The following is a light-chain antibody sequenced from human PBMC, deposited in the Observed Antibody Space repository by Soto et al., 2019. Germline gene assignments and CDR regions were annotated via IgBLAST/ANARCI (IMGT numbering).Light chain of an antibody. CDR1: ISNIASNS. CDR3: ASWDASLSGPV. V-gene: IGLV1-44*01. Sequence: QSVLTQPPSASGTPGRRVTISCSGNISNIASNSVSWYQQLPGTAPKLLIHSTQQRPSGVPARVSGSKSGPSASLAISDLRSEDEGDYYCASWDASLSGPVFGGGTKLTVL. J-gene: IGLJ2*01. CDR2: STQ.